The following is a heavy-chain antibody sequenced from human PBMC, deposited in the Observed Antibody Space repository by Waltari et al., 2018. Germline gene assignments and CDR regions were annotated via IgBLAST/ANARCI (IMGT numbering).Heavy chain of an antibody. Sequence: ELQLVQSGGGLVKPGGSLRLSCAASGFTFRNYGRNWVRQAPGQGLEWVSSITSSGNYINYADSVKGRFTISRDNAKNSLFLQMDSLRVEDTAVYYCAKRSGGVFHYFDYWGQGTLVTVSS. D-gene: IGHD3-16*01. J-gene: IGHJ4*02. V-gene: IGHV3-21*01. CDR3: AKRSGGVFHYFDY. CDR2: ITSSGNYI. CDR1: GFTFRNYG.